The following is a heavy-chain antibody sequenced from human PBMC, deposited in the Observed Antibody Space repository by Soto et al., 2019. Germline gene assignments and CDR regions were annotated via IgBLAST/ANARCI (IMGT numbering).Heavy chain of an antibody. J-gene: IGHJ4*02. CDR1: GCTVSSNY. D-gene: IGHD6-13*01. CDR2: IYSGGST. Sequence: GGSLRLSCAASGCTVSSNYMSWVRQAPGKGLEWVSVIYSGGSTYYADSVKGRFTISRHNSKNTLYLQMNSLRAEDTAVYYCARAGIAAAGTFDYWGQGTLVTVSS. CDR3: ARAGIAAAGTFDY. V-gene: IGHV3-53*04.